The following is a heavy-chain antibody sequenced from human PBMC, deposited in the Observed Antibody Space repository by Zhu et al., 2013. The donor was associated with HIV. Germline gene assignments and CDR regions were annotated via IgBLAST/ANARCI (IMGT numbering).Heavy chain of an antibody. Sequence: QVQLVQSGAEVKKPGSSVKVSCKASGGTFSSYAISWVRQAPGQGLEWMGGIIPIFGTANYAQKFQGRVTITADESTSTAYMELSSLRSEDTAVYYCARDALTGYDSSGYYLRFDYWGQGTLVTVSS. CDR2: IIPIFGTA. CDR1: GGTFSSYA. D-gene: IGHD3-22*01. V-gene: IGHV1-69*01. J-gene: IGHJ4*02. CDR3: ARDALTGYDSSGYYLRFDY.